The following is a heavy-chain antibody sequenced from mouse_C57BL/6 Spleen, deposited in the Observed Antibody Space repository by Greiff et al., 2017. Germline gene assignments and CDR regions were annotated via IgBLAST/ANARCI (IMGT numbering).Heavy chain of an antibody. D-gene: IGHD2-14*01. CDR2: IYPGGGYT. CDR1: GYTFTNYW. J-gene: IGHJ1*03. V-gene: IGHV1-63*01. CDR3: ARRVRGGCWYFDG. Sequence: QVQLQQSGAELVRPGTSVKMSCKASGYTFTNYWICWAKQSPGDGLEWIGDIYPGGGYTNYNEKFKGKATLTADKSSSTAYMQFSSLTSEDSAIYYGARRVRGGCWYFDGWGTGTTVTVSS.